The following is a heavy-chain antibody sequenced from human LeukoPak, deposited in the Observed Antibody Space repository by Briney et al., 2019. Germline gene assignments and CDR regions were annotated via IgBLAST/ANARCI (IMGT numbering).Heavy chain of an antibody. J-gene: IGHJ5*02. V-gene: IGHV4-59*01. CDR2: VYYSGSP. Sequence: SETLSLTCTVSGGSISSYFWSWVRQPPGMGLEWIGYVYYSGSPNYNPSLKSRVTISVDTSKNQFSLRLRSVTAADTAVYYCARVFDDYYDSSADPPLWFDPWGQGTLVTVSS. CDR1: GGSISSYF. CDR3: ARVFDDYYDSSADPPLWFDP. D-gene: IGHD3-22*01.